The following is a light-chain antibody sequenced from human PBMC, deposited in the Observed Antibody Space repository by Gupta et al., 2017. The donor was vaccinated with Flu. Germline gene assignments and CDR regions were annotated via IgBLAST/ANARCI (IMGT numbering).Light chain of an antibody. Sequence: PSSLSASVGDRVTITCRASQIVSDYLNWYQQKPGKAPDLLIYAASTVHSGVPSRFSGSGSGTDFTLTISRLQPEDFATYYCQQRDTTSHTFGGGTKVEIK. V-gene: IGKV1-39*01. CDR3: QQRDTTSHT. CDR2: AAS. J-gene: IGKJ4*01. CDR1: QIVSDY.